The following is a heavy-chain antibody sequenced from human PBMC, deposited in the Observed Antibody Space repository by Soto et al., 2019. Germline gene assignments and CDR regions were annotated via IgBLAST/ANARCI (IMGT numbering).Heavy chain of an antibody. V-gene: IGHV3-23*01. Sequence: GGSLRLSCAASGFTFSSYAMSWVRQAPGKGLEWVSAISGSGGSTYYADSVKGRFTISRDNSKNTLYLQMNSLRAEDTAVYYCAKVGPPSDRRSGPRYYFDYWGQGTLVTVSS. D-gene: IGHD5-12*01. CDR3: AKVGPPSDRRSGPRYYFDY. J-gene: IGHJ4*02. CDR2: ISGSGGST. CDR1: GFTFSSYA.